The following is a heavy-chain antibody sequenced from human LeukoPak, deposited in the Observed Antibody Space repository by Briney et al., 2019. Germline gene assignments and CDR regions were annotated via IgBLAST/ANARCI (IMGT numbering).Heavy chain of an antibody. CDR3: ARDLHSGSPESHFDC. J-gene: IGHJ4*02. CDR2: ISSSGSTI. V-gene: IGHV3-48*03. CDR1: GFTFSSYE. Sequence: AGGSLRLSCAASGFTFSSYEMNWVRQAPGKGLEWVSYISSSGSTIYYADSVKGRFTISRDNAKNSLYLQMNSLRAEDTAVYYCARDLHSGSPESHFDCWGQGTLVTVSS. D-gene: IGHD1-26*01.